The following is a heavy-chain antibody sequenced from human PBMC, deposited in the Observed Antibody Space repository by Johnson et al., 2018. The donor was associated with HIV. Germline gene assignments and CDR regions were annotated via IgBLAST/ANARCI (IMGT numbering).Heavy chain of an antibody. V-gene: IGHV3-30*01. Sequence: DSVKGRFIISRDNAKNTLYLQVNSLRAEDTAVYYCARARSIVVVPAAIGSYAFDIWGQGTMVTVSS. J-gene: IGHJ3*02. D-gene: IGHD2-2*01. CDR3: ARARSIVVVPAAIGSYAFDI.